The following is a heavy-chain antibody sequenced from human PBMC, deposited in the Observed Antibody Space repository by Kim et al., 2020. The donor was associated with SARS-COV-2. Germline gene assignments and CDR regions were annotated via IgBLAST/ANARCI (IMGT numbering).Heavy chain of an antibody. CDR3: SKEYFYGSGAPGH. V-gene: IGHV3-23*01. D-gene: IGHD3-10*01. CDR1: GFNFNSYA. CDR2: LSGSGEDT. J-gene: IGHJ4*02. Sequence: GGSLRLSCAASGFNFNSYAMCWVRQAPGKGLEWVSGLSGSGEDTYYADSVKGRFTISRDNSKNTLFLQMNSLRADDTAIYYCSKEYFYGSGAPGHWGQGTLVTVSS.